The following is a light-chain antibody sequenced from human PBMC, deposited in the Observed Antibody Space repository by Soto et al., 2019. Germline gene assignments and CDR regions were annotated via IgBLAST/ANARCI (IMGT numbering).Light chain of an antibody. V-gene: IGKV1-5*01. J-gene: IGKJ2*01. CDR3: QQYNSYRMYT. CDR2: DAS. CDR1: QSISSW. Sequence: DIQMTQSPSTLSASVGDRVTITCPASQSISSWLAWYQQKPGKAPKLLIYDASSLESGVPSRFSGSGSGTEFTLTISSLQPDDFATYYCQQYNSYRMYTFGQGTKLEIK.